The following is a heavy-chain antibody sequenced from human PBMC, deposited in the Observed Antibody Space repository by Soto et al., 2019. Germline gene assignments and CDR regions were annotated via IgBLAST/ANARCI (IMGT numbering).Heavy chain of an antibody. V-gene: IGHV3-74*01. CDR3: ARGVRGSCGLDI. CDR1: GFTFSDYW. J-gene: IGHJ3*02. CDR2: IYTDGSRT. Sequence: EVQLVESGGGLVQPGGSLRLSCAVSGFTFSDYWMHWVRQAPGKGLVWVSRIYTDGSRTNYADSVKGRFTISRDNAENTLYLQINSLRAEETAVYYCARGVRGSCGLDIWGQGTMVSVSS. D-gene: IGHD3-16*01.